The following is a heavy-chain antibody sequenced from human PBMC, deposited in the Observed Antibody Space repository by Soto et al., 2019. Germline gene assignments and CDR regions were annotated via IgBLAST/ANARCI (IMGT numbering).Heavy chain of an antibody. CDR3: ARDSGWEYYYGSESSERIHFDY. Sequence: SETLSLTCTVSGCSISSGDYYWRWIRQAPGRGLEWIGYIYYSGSTYYNPSLKSRVTISVDTSKNQFSLKLSSVTAADTAVYYCARDSGWEYYYGSESSERIHFDYWGQGTLVTVSS. D-gene: IGHD3-10*01. V-gene: IGHV4-30-4*01. CDR2: IYYSGST. J-gene: IGHJ4*02. CDR1: GCSISSGDYY.